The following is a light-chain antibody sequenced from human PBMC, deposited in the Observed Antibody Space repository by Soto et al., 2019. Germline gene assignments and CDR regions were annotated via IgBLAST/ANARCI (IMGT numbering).Light chain of an antibody. CDR2: GNY. CDR1: SSNIGNSY. J-gene: IGLJ2*01. CDR3: GTWDSSLDAAV. V-gene: IGLV1-51*01. Sequence: QSVLTQPPSVSAAPGQTVTISCSGSSSNIGNSYVSWYQQLPGTAPRLVIFGNYKRPSEIPDRFSGSKSVTSATLDITGLQPGDEADYYCGTWDSSLDAAVFGGGTKLTVL.